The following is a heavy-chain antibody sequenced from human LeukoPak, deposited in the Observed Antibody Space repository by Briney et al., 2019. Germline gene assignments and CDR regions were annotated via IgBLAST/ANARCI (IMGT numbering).Heavy chain of an antibody. V-gene: IGHV3-30*03. CDR2: LSYDGINK. CDR3: AREYYYDSSGYYPFY. Sequence: GGSLRLSCAVSGFTITSYGMHWVRQAPGKGLEWVAVLSYDGINKFYADFVKGRFTISRDNSRNTLFLQMNGLRADVTAVYYCAREYYYDSSGYYPFYWGQGTLVTVSS. D-gene: IGHD3-22*01. J-gene: IGHJ4*02. CDR1: GFTITSYG.